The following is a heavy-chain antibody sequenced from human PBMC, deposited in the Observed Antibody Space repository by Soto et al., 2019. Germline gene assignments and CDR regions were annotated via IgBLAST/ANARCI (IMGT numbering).Heavy chain of an antibody. CDR1: GGSISVGVYY. CDR2: TYHTGST. Sequence: QVQLQESGPGLVKPSQTLSLTCTVSGGSISVGVYYWNWIRQLPGKGPEWIGYTYHTGSTYYNPSLESRVTIAVDPSKNQFSLRLSSVTAADTDVYYCARIGNPDASLYFDDWGQGTLVTVSS. V-gene: IGHV4-31*03. J-gene: IGHJ4*02. CDR3: ARIGNPDASLYFDD. D-gene: IGHD2-2*01.